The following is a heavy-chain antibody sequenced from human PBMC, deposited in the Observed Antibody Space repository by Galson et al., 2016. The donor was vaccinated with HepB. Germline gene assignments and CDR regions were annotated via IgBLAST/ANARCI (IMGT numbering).Heavy chain of an antibody. CDR2: ISYDGSDK. CDR1: GFTFSSYG. Sequence: SLRLPCAAYGFTFSSYGMHWVRQAPGKGLEWVAVISYDGSDKYYADSVKGRFTISSDNAKNPLYLQMSSLRAEDTAVYYCAKGVWRGSGTDDYGMDVWGQGTTVTVSS. D-gene: IGHD1-1*01. V-gene: IGHV3-30*18. CDR3: AKGVWRGSGTDDYGMDV. J-gene: IGHJ6*02.